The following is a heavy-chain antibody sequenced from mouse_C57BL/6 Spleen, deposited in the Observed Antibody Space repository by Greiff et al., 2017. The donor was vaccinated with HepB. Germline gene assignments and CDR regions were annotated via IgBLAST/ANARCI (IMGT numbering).Heavy chain of an antibody. V-gene: IGHV1-76*01. Sequence: QVQLQQSGAELVRPGASVKLSCKASGYTFTDYYINWVKQRPGQGLEWIARIYPGSGNTYYNEKFKGKATLTAEKSSSTAYMQLSSLTSEDSAVYFCARIYYGSRGYFDVWGTGTTVTVSS. D-gene: IGHD1-1*01. CDR3: ARIYYGSRGYFDV. J-gene: IGHJ1*03. CDR1: GYTFTDYY. CDR2: IYPGSGNT.